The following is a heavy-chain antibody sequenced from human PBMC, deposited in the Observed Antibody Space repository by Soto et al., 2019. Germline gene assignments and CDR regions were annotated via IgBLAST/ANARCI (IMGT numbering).Heavy chain of an antibody. D-gene: IGHD2-2*01. Sequence: PGGSLRLSCAASGFTFSSYAMSWVRQAPGKGLEWVSAISGSGGSTYYADSVKGRFTISRDNSKNTLYLQMNSLRAQDTAGYYCAKGPYCSRTSCYSPNFGYWGQGTLVTVSS. CDR3: AKGPYCSRTSCYSPNFGY. V-gene: IGHV3-23*01. CDR2: ISGSGGST. J-gene: IGHJ4*02. CDR1: GFTFSSYA.